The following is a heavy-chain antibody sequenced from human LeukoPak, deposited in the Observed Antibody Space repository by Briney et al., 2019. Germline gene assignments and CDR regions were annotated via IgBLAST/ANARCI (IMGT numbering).Heavy chain of an antibody. Sequence: ASVKVSCKASGGTYSSYAISWVRQAPGQGLEWMGGIIPIFGTANYAQKFQGRVTITTDESTSTAYMELSSLRSEDTAVYYCASPYSSSSLRDAFDIWGQGTMVTVSS. J-gene: IGHJ3*02. CDR2: IIPIFGTA. D-gene: IGHD6-6*01. V-gene: IGHV1-69*05. CDR3: ASPYSSSSLRDAFDI. CDR1: GGTYSSYA.